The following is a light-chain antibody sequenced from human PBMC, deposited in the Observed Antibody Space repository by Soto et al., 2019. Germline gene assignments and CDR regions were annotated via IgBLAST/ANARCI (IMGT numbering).Light chain of an antibody. CDR1: SSDVGDYNF. J-gene: IGLJ1*01. Sequence: QSALTQPASVSGSPGQSITISCTGTSSDVGDYNFVSWYQQPPGKAPKLMIYDVSNRPSGVSNRFSGSKSGNTASLTISGLQAEDEADYYCSSSTSSSTLVFGTGTKLTVL. V-gene: IGLV2-14*03. CDR3: SSSTSSSTLV. CDR2: DVS.